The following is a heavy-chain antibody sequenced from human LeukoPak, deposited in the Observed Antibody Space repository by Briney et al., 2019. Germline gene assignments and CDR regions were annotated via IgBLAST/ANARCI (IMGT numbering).Heavy chain of an antibody. V-gene: IGHV3-23*01. CDR1: GFTFSSYA. CDR2: ISGSGGST. J-gene: IGHJ4*02. CDR3: ARDLYYYDSSGPSLLDY. D-gene: IGHD3-22*01. Sequence: PGGSLRLSCAASGFTFSSYAMSWVRQAPGKGLEWASAISGSGGSTYYADSVKGRFTISRDNSKNTLYLQMNSLRAEDTAVYYCARDLYYYDSSGPSLLDYWGQGTLVTVSS.